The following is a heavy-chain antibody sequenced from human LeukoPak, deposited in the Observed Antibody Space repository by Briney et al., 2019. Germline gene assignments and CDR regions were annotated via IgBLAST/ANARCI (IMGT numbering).Heavy chain of an antibody. CDR1: GFTFSNYW. J-gene: IGHJ4*02. D-gene: IGHD6-19*01. CDR3: ARNSGWSVDY. CDR2: IKQDGSEQ. V-gene: IGHV3-7*01. Sequence: PGGSLRLSRAASGFTFSNYWMSWVRQTPGKGLEWVANIKQDGSEQYYVDSMEGRFTVSRDNAKNSLSLQMNSLRADDTAVYYCARNSGWSVDYWGQGALVTVS.